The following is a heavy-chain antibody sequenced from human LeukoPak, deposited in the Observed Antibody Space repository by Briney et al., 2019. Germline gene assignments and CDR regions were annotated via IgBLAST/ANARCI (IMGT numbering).Heavy chain of an antibody. CDR1: GGSFSNYY. Sequence: SETLSLTCAVFGGSFSNYYLHWIRQPPGKGLEWIGEIDHSGSTKYNPSLKSRVTISVDTSKNQFSLKLRSVTAADTAVYYCARHNYGDYFPALSLDYWGQGTLVTVSS. CDR3: ARHNYGDYFPALSLDY. D-gene: IGHD4-17*01. J-gene: IGHJ4*02. CDR2: IDHSGST. V-gene: IGHV4-34*01.